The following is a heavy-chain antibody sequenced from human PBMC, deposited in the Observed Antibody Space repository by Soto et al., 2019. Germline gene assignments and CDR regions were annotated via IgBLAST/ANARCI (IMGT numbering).Heavy chain of an antibody. V-gene: IGHV5-10-1*01. CDR1: GYSFTSYW. CDR2: IDPSDSYT. CDR3: ATSIAVAGTTFYYYYGMDV. D-gene: IGHD6-19*01. Sequence: GESLKISCNGSGYSFTSYWISWVRQMPGKGLEWMGRIDPSDSYTNYSPSFQGHVTISADKSISTAYLQWSSLKASDTAMYYCATSIAVAGTTFYYYYGMDVWGQGTTVPSP. J-gene: IGHJ6*02.